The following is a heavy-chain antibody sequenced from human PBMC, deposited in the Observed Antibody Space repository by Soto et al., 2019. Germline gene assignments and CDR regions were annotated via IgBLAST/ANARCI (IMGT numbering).Heavy chain of an antibody. V-gene: IGHV3-30*18. D-gene: IGHD3-16*02. Sequence: QVQLVESGGGVVQPGRSLRLSCAASGFTFSYYAMHWVRQAPGKGLEWVAVISYDGSEKYYADSVKGRFTISRDNSKSTLSLQMNSLRADDTAVYYCAKALGELSPESYDYWGQVTLITVSS. CDR2: ISYDGSEK. CDR1: GFTFSYYA. CDR3: AKALGELSPESYDY. J-gene: IGHJ4*02.